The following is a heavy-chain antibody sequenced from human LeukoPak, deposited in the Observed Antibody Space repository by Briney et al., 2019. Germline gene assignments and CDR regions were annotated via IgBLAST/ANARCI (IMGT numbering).Heavy chain of an antibody. D-gene: IGHD6-13*01. CDR3: ARELAAAGRQDFDY. J-gene: IGHJ4*02. CDR1: GYTFTSYY. Sequence: ASVKVSCKASGYTFTSYYMHWVRQTPGQGLEWMGIINPSGGSTSYAQKFQGRVTMTRDMSTSTVYMELSSLRSEDAAVYYCARELAAAGRQDFDYWGQGTLVTVSS. CDR2: INPSGGST. V-gene: IGHV1-46*01.